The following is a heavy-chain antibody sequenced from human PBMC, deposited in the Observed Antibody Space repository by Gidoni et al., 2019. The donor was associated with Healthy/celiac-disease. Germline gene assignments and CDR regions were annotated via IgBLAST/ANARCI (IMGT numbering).Heavy chain of an antibody. D-gene: IGHD3-22*01. CDR1: GGSISSYY. Sequence: QVPLRESGPGLVKPSEPLSLTCTVSGGSISSYYWSWIRQPPGKGLEWIGYIYYSGSTNYNPSLKSRVTISVDTSKNQFSLKLSSVTAADTAVYYCASVMGYYDSSGSHDAFDIWGQGTMVTVSS. CDR3: ASVMGYYDSSGSHDAFDI. V-gene: IGHV4-59*01. CDR2: IYYSGST. J-gene: IGHJ3*02.